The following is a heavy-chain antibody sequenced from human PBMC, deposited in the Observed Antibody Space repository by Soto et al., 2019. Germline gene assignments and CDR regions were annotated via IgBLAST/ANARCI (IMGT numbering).Heavy chain of an antibody. CDR2: IKAYSGNT. CDR3: AIADYGDDDY. CDR1: GYTFPTST. Sequence: QLQLVQSGAEAKKPGASVKVSCKASGYTFPTSTISWVRQAPGQGLEWMGWIKAYSGNTNYAQKLQGRVTMTTDTSTNTAYMELRCLTTDDTAIYYCAIADYGDDDYWGQGTLVTVSS. V-gene: IGHV1-18*01. J-gene: IGHJ4*02. D-gene: IGHD4-17*01.